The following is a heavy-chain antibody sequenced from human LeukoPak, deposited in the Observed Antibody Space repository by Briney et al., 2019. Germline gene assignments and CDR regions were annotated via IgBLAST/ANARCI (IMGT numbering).Heavy chain of an antibody. V-gene: IGHV3-23*01. Sequence: GGSLRLSCEASGFSFPYGMSWVRQAPGKGLEWVSGITNSGENTYYADSVKGRFTISRDNSKNTLFLEMNSLRVEDTAVYYCARGTLVVPAAKRGSKNYYFDYWGQGTLVTVSS. J-gene: IGHJ4*02. CDR3: ARGTLVVPAAKRGSKNYYFDY. CDR2: ITNSGENT. D-gene: IGHD2-2*01. CDR1: GFSFPYG.